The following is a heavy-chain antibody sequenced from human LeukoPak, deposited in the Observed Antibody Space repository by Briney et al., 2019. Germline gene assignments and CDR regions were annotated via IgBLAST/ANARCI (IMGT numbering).Heavy chain of an antibody. CDR2: INHSGST. CDR3: ARSRVSSGSYYCSD. V-gene: IGHV4-34*01. CDR1: GGSLSGYY. J-gene: IGHJ4*02. D-gene: IGHD1-26*01. Sequence: SETLSLTCAVYGGSLSGYYWSWIRQPPGKGLEWIGEINHSGSTNYNPSLKSRVTISVDTSKNQFSLKLSSVTAADTAVYYCARSRVSSGSYYCSDWGQGTLVTVSS.